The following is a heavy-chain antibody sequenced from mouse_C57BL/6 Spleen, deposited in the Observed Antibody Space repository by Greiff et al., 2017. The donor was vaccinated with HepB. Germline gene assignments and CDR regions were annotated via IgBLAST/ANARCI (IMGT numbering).Heavy chain of an antibody. V-gene: IGHV1-80*01. CDR3: ARGQDYYGSSPAWFAY. D-gene: IGHD1-1*01. CDR1: GYAFSSYW. CDR2: IYPGDGDT. Sequence: VQLQQSGAELVKPGASVKISCKASGYAFSSYWMNWVKQRPGKGLEWIGQIYPGDGDTNYNGKFKGKATLTADKSSSTAYMQLSSLTSEDSAVYFCARGQDYYGSSPAWFAYWGQGTLVTVSA. J-gene: IGHJ3*01.